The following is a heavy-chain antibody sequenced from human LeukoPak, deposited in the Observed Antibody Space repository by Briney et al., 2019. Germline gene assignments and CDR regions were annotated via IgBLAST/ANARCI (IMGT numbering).Heavy chain of an antibody. CDR1: GFTFSSYA. D-gene: IGHD2-2*01. V-gene: IGHV3-23*01. Sequence: PGGSLRLSCAASGFTFSSYAMSWVRQAPGKGLEWVSAISGSGGSTYYADSVKGRFTISRDNSKNTLYLQMNSLRAEDTAVYYCAKFSSVVVASNSYNWFDPWGQGTLVTVSS. CDR3: AKFSSVVVASNSYNWFDP. J-gene: IGHJ5*02. CDR2: ISGSGGST.